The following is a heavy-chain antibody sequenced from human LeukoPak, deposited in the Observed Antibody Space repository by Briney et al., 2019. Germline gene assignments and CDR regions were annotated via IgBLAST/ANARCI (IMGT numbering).Heavy chain of an antibody. V-gene: IGHV3-9*03. CDR2: ISWNSGSI. CDR3: AKVYCSSTSCSEYYFDY. Sequence: PGRSLRLSCAASGFTFDDYAMHWVRQAPGKGLEWVSGISWNSGSIGYADSVKGRFTISRDNAKNSLYLQMNSLRAEDMALYYCAKVYCSSTSCSEYYFDYWGQGTLVTVSS. CDR1: GFTFDDYA. D-gene: IGHD2-2*01. J-gene: IGHJ4*02.